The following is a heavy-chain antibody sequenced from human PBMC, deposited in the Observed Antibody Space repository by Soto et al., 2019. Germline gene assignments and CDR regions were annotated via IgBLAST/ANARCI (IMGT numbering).Heavy chain of an antibody. CDR1: GFSFSNYA. CDR3: ARRDITTTTNWGAFDV. D-gene: IGHD7-27*01. J-gene: IGHJ3*01. V-gene: IGHV3-23*01. Sequence: PGGSLRLSCAASGFSFSNYAMNWVRQAPGKGLEWVSSIGGGDAATYYADSVKGRFTISRDNSKNTLYLQMSSLRAEDTAVYYCARRDITTTTNWGAFDVWGQGTMVTVSS. CDR2: IGGGDAAT.